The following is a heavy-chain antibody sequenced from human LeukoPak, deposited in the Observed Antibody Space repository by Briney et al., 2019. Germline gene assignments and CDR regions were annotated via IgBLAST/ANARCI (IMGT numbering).Heavy chain of an antibody. J-gene: IGHJ3*02. Sequence: NPGGSLRLSCAASGFTFSSYSMNWARQAPGKGLEWVSSISASPYIYYADSVKGRFTISRDDSKNSLYLQMNSLRAEDTALYYCARGGLSGQRTDLFDIWGQGTMVTVSS. CDR3: ARGGLSGQRTDLFDI. D-gene: IGHD2/OR15-2a*01. V-gene: IGHV3-21*01. CDR1: GFTFSSYS. CDR2: ISASPYI.